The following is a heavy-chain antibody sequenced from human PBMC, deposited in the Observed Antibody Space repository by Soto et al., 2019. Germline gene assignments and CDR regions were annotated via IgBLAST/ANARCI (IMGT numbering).Heavy chain of an antibody. V-gene: IGHV1-69*12. CDR1: GGTFSSYA. CDR3: ARVIVMVVVATHYYYYGMDV. J-gene: IGHJ6*02. D-gene: IGHD2-15*01. Sequence: QVQLVQSGAEVKKPGSSVKVSCKASGGTFSSYAISWVRQAPGQGLEWMGGIIPIFGTANYAQKFQGRVTITADESTSTAYMERSSLRSEDTAVYYCARVIVMVVVATHYYYYGMDVWGQGTTVTVSS. CDR2: IIPIFGTA.